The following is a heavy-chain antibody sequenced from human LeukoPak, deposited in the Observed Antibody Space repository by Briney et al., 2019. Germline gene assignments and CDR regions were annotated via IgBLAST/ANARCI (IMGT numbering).Heavy chain of an antibody. D-gene: IGHD2-21*01. CDR1: GGTFSSYA. V-gene: IGHV1-69*13. J-gene: IGHJ4*02. Sequence: GASVKVSCKASGGTFSSYAISWVRQAPGQGLEWMGGIIPIFGTANYAQKFQGRVTITADESTSTAYMELSSLRSEDTAVYYCASSVVDTGYYFDYWGQGTLVTVSS. CDR3: ASSVVDTGYYFDY. CDR2: IIPIFGTA.